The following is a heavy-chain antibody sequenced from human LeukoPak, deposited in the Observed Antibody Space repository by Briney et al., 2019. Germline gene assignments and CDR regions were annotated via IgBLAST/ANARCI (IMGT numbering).Heavy chain of an antibody. V-gene: IGHV3-21*01. CDR2: ISSSSSYI. J-gene: IGHJ5*02. D-gene: IGHD2-21*01. Sequence: GGSLRLSYAASGFTFSSYSMNWVRQAPGKGLEWVSSISSSSSYIYYADSVKGRFTISRDNAKNSLYLQMNSLRAEDTAVYYCARVVPAITEHIVVVPRSWGQGTLVTVSS. CDR1: GFTFSSYS. CDR3: ARVVPAITEHIVVVPRS.